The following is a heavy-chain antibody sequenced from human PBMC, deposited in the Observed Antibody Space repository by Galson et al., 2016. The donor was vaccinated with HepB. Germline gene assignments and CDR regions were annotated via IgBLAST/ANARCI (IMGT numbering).Heavy chain of an antibody. J-gene: IGHJ4*02. CDR2: IRSKAYGGTA. Sequence: SLRLSCAASGFTFGDFAVSWVRQAPGKGLDWVSFIRSKAYGGTAEYAASVKGRFTMSRDDSKSVAYLQMNSLKTEDTALYYCTRSPYTSGRPLYYWGQGALVTVSS. D-gene: IGHD3-22*01. CDR3: TRSPYTSGRPLYY. V-gene: IGHV3-49*04. CDR1: GFTFGDFA.